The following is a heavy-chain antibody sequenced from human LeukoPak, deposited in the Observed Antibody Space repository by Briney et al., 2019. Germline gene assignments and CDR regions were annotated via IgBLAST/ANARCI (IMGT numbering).Heavy chain of an antibody. CDR2: IKSKTDGGTT. D-gene: IGHD6-19*01. CDR1: GFTFSNAW. V-gene: IGHV3-15*01. CDR3: AKKSITVPGTPYFDY. Sequence: GGSLRLSCAASGFTFSNAWMNWVRQAPGKGLEWVGRIKSKTDGGTTDYAAPVKGRFTISRDDSKNTLYLQMNSLKTEDTAVYFCAKKSITVPGTPYFDYWGQGTLVTVSS. J-gene: IGHJ4*02.